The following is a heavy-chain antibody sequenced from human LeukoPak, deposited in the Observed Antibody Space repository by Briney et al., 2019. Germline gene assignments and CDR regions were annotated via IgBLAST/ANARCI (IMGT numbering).Heavy chain of an antibody. CDR3: VRLRRNSDTSGYYYYYDF. V-gene: IGHV3-7*01. J-gene: IGHJ4*02. CDR1: GFTLSDYW. Sequence: GGSLRLSCVTSGFTLSDYWMNWFRQAPGKGLEWVANIKHDGSDKYYVDSVKGRFAISRDNVKNSLYLQMNSLRAEDTAVYYCVRLRRNSDTSGYYYYYDFWGQGTLVTVSS. D-gene: IGHD3-22*01. CDR2: IKHDGSDK.